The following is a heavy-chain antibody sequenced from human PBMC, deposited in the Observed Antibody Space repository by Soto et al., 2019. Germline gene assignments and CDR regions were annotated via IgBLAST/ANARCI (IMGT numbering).Heavy chain of an antibody. D-gene: IGHD5-12*01. CDR2: INHRGST. V-gene: IGHV4-34*01. Sequence: SETLSLTCAVYGGSFSGYYWSWIRQPPGKGLEWIGEINHRGSTNYSPSLKSRVTISIDTSNNQFSLKLSSVTAADTAVYYCARSKSPPWVVARRASFDPWGQGILVTVSS. CDR3: ARSKSPPWVVARRASFDP. CDR1: GGSFSGYY. J-gene: IGHJ5*02.